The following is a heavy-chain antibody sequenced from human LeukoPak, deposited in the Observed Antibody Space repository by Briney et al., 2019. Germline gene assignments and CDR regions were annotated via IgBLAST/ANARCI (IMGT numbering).Heavy chain of an antibody. CDR2: IEGDGSTT. V-gene: IGHV3-74*01. Sequence: GGSLRLSCAASGFTFSRYLMYWVRQGPGEGLVWVSRIEGDGSTTDYADSVKGRFTISRDNAKNTLYLQMNGLRAEDTAVYYCARDPSARLGYFDYWGQGTLVTVSS. CDR3: ARDPSARLGYFDY. J-gene: IGHJ4*02. CDR1: GFTFSRYL. D-gene: IGHD6-6*01.